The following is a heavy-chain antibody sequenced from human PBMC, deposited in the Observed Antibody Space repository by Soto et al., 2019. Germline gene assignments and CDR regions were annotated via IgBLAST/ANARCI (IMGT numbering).Heavy chain of an antibody. J-gene: IGHJ4*02. Sequence: GGSLRLSCAASGFTFSSYGMHWVRQAPGKGLEWVAVVSYDGSKKYYADSVKGRFTISRDNSMSTLFLQMNSQRAEDTAVYHCAKDMYGNGEYYFDYWGQGSLVTVSS. V-gene: IGHV3-30*18. CDR2: VSYDGSKK. CDR3: AKDMYGNGEYYFDY. D-gene: IGHD4-17*01. CDR1: GFTFSSYG.